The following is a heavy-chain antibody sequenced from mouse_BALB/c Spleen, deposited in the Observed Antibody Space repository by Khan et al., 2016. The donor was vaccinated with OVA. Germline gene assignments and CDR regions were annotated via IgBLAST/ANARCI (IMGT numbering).Heavy chain of an antibody. CDR2: VSTGGHYT. Sequence: EVELVESGGDVVKPGGSLKLSCAASGFTFSTYGMSWVRQTPDKRLEWVATVSTGGHYTYYPDTVKGRFTISRDNAKNTLYLQRSSLKSEDTAIFYCARLAYYYDSEGFAYWGQGTLVTVSA. D-gene: IGHD1-1*01. J-gene: IGHJ3*01. CDR3: ARLAYYYDSEGFAY. V-gene: IGHV5-6*01. CDR1: GFTFSTYG.